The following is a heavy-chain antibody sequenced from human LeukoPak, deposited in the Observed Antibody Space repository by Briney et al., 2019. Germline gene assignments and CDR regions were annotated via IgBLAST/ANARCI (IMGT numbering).Heavy chain of an antibody. Sequence: ASVKVSCKASGGTFSSYAISWVRQAPGQGLEWMGGIIHIFGTANYAQKFQGRVTITTDESTSTAYMELSSLRSEGTAVYYCARTEGPYSNWFDPWGQGTLVTVSS. J-gene: IGHJ5*02. V-gene: IGHV1-69*05. D-gene: IGHD2-21*01. CDR3: ARTEGPYSNWFDP. CDR2: IIHIFGTA. CDR1: GGTFSSYA.